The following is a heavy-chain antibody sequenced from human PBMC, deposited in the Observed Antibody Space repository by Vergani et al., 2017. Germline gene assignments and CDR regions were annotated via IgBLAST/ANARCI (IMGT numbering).Heavy chain of an antibody. CDR1: GFTFSSYC. D-gene: IGHD3-22*01. V-gene: IGHV3-33*01. CDR2: IWYDGSNK. Sequence: QVQLVESGGGVVQPGRSLRLPCAASGFTFSSYCIHWVRPAPGKGLEWVAVIWYDGSNKYSAESVKGRFTITRDNSKNTLYLQMNSLRAEDTAVYYCSRAYYYDSSGKGLGGHYFDYWGQGTLVTVSS. J-gene: IGHJ4*02. CDR3: SRAYYYDSSGKGLGGHYFDY.